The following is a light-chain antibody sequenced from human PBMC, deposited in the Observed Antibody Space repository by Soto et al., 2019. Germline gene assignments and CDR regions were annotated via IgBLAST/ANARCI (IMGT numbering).Light chain of an antibody. V-gene: IGLV2-14*03. CDR2: DVS. J-gene: IGLJ1*01. Sequence: QSVLTQPASLSGSPGQSITISCTGTNSDVGGYNSVSWYQHHPGKAPKLMIYDVSNRSSGVSSRFSGSKSDNTASLTISGLQAEDEADYYCKSYTSRSTYVFGTGTKVTVL. CDR1: NSDVGGYNS. CDR3: KSYTSRSTYV.